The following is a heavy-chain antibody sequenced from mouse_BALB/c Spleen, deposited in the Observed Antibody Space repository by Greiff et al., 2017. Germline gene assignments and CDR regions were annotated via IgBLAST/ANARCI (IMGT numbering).Heavy chain of an antibody. CDR1: GFSLTSYG. D-gene: IGHD1-2*01. V-gene: IGHV2-9*02. CDR3: ARDKAITTASY. CDR2: IWAGGST. J-gene: IGHJ3*01. Sequence: VKLVESGPGLVAPSQSLSITCTVSGFSLTSYGVHWVRQPPGKGLEWLGVIWAGGSTNYNSALMSRLSISKDNSKSQVFLKMNSLQTDDTAMYYCARDKAITTASYWGQGTLVTVSA.